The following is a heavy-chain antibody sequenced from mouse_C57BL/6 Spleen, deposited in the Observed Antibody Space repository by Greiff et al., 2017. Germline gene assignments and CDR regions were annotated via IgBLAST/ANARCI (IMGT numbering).Heavy chain of an antibody. CDR1: GYTFTSYW. Sequence: VQLQQPGAELVRPGSSVKLSCKASGYTFTSYWMHWVKQRPIQGLEWIGNIDPSDSETHYNQKFKDKATLTVDKSSSTAYMQLSSLTSEDSAVYYCARLGDGRSPHWYFDVWGTGTTVTVSS. CDR2: IDPSDSET. CDR3: ARLGDGRSPHWYFDV. V-gene: IGHV1-52*01. J-gene: IGHJ1*03. D-gene: IGHD1-1*01.